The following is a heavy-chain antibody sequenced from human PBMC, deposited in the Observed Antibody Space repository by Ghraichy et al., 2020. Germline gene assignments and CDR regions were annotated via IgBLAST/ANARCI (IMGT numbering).Heavy chain of an antibody. J-gene: IGHJ4*01. CDR2: ISYDGSKK. CDR1: GFTFSSYA. D-gene: IGHD3-10*01. Sequence: GGSLRLSCAASGFTFSSYAMHWVRQAPGKGLEWVAVISYDGSKKYYADSVKGRFTTSRDNSKNTLYLQMNSLRAEDTAVYYCARQRSMVRGDGYFDYWGQGTLVTVDS. CDR3: ARQRSMVRGDGYFDY. V-gene: IGHV3-30-3*01.